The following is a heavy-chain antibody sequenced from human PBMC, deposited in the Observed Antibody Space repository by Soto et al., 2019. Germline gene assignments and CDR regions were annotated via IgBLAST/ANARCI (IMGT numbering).Heavy chain of an antibody. CDR3: ARGASRAATGVDY. Sequence: SETLSLTCTVSGGSITPYYWTWIRQPPGKGLEWIGYIYYSGSTNYNPSLKSRVTISVDTSKNQFSLKLNSVTAADSAVYYCARGASRAATGVDYWGQGTLVTVS. J-gene: IGHJ4*02. CDR2: IYYSGST. CDR1: GGSITPYY. D-gene: IGHD1-1*01. V-gene: IGHV4-59*01.